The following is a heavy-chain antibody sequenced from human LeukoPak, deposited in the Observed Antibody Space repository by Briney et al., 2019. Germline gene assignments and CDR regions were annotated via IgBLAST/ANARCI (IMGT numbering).Heavy chain of an antibody. V-gene: IGHV3-33*03. J-gene: IGHJ4*02. CDR1: GFTFSSYG. CDR2: VWVDGNNK. Sequence: GGSLRLSCAASGFTFSSYGMHWVRQAPGMGLEWVAVVWVDGNNKFYADSVKGRFTISRDNSRSTLYLHMNSLRDDDTAVYYCAKAARLGPSHFDYWGRGTLVTVSS. CDR3: AKAARLGPSHFDY. D-gene: IGHD6-25*01.